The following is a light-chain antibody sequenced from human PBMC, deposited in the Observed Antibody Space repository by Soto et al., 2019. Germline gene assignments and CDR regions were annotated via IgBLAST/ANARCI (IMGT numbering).Light chain of an antibody. J-gene: IGKJ4*01. CDR3: QQYNNWPPLT. CDR1: QSISSN. Sequence: EIVMTQSPATLSVSPGERATLFCRASQSISSNLAWYQQKAGQAPRLLIYGTSTRATGIAARFSGSGSGTEFTLTISSLQSEDVGIYYCQQYNNWPPLTFGGGTKVEIK. CDR2: GTS. V-gene: IGKV3-15*01.